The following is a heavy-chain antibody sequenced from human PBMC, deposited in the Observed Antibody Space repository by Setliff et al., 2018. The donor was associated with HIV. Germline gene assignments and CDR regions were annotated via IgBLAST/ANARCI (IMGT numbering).Heavy chain of an antibody. D-gene: IGHD3-10*01. J-gene: IGHJ4*02. CDR3: ARVQVSGTYPIDY. CDR1: SYSISSGYY. V-gene: IGHV4-38-2*01. CDR2: IYHSGST. Sequence: LSLTCAVSSYSISSGYYWGWIRQPPGKGLEWIGNIYHSGSTYYNPSLKSRVTISVDTSKNQISLKLSSVTAADTAVYYCARVQVSGTYPIDYWGQGTLVTVSS.